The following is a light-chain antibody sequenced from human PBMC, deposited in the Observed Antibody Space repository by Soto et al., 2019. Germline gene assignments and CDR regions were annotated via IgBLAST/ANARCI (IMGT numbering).Light chain of an antibody. CDR1: RDIKNY. CDR2: DAS. V-gene: IGKV1-33*01. Sequence: DIQMTQSPSSLSASIGDRVIITCQASRDIKNYLNWFQQKPGKAPKLLIYDASTLKTGVPSTFSAFGSATQFTLTISSLQPEDIATYYCPQYDSLPFTFGRGPKVEIK. J-gene: IGKJ2*01. CDR3: PQYDSLPFT.